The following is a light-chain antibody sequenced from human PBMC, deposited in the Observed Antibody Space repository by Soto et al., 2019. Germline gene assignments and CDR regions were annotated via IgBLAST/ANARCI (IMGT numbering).Light chain of an antibody. J-gene: IGLJ2*01. CDR1: SSDVGGSKY. V-gene: IGLV2-14*03. Sequence: QSALTQPASVSGSPGQSITISCTGTSSDVGGSKYVSWYQQHTGKAPKLIIYAVSDRPSGVSNHFSGSKSGNTASLTISGLQAEDEADYYCSSYTSSSTVVFGGGTKLTVL. CDR3: SSYTSSSTVV. CDR2: AVS.